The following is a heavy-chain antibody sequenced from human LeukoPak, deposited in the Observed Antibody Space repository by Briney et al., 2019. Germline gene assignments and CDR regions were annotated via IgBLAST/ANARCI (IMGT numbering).Heavy chain of an antibody. CDR3: ARGTRRILRSRGYDAFDI. CDR2: IKQDGSEK. CDR1: GFTFSSYW. D-gene: IGHD3-9*01. Sequence: PGGSLRLSCAASGFTFSSYWMSWVRQAPGKGLEGVANIKQDGSEKYYMDSVKGRFTISRDNANNSLYLQMNSLRAEDTAVYYCARGTRRILRSRGYDAFDIWGQGTMVTVSS. J-gene: IGHJ3*02. V-gene: IGHV3-7*03.